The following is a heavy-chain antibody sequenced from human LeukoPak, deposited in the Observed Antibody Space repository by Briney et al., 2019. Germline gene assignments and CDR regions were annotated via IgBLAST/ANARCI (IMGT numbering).Heavy chain of an antibody. CDR3: ARMGPTYFDS. V-gene: IGHV3-11*01. J-gene: IGHJ4*02. D-gene: IGHD1-26*01. CDR1: GFTFSDYY. CDR2: ISARSITI. Sequence: GGSLRLSCAASGFTFSDYYMSWVRQAPEKGLEWVSYISARSITIYYADSVKGRFTISRDNAKNSPYLQMNSLRAEDTAVYYCARMGPTYFDSWGQGTLVTVSS.